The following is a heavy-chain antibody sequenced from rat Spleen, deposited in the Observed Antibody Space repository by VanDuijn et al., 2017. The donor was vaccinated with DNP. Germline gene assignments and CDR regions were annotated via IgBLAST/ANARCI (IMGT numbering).Heavy chain of an antibody. CDR2: IRYDGGST. J-gene: IGHJ2*01. D-gene: IGHD1-12*02. Sequence: EVQLVESGGDLVQPGRSLKLFCAASGFTLSDYYMAWIRQAPTKGLEWVAYIRYDGGSTKYGDCVKGRFTISRDNANNTLYLPVPSLRCEDMATYYCTRWNDPDFDSRGQGVMDHVSS. CDR3: TRWNDPDFDS. V-gene: IGHV5-20*01. CDR1: GFTLSDYY.